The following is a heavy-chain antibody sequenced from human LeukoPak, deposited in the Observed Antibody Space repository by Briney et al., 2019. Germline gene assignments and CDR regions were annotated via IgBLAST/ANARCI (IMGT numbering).Heavy chain of an antibody. D-gene: IGHD2/OR15-2a*01. J-gene: IGHJ4*02. CDR3: ARVGSSPYLPFDY. CDR1: GYTFTSYD. Sequence: SVKVSCKASGYTFTSYDINWVRQATGQGLEWMGWMNPNSGNTGYAQKFQGRVTMTRNTSISTAYMELSSLRSEDTAVYYCARVGSSPYLPFDYWGQGTLVTVSS. CDR2: MNPNSGNT. V-gene: IGHV1-8*01.